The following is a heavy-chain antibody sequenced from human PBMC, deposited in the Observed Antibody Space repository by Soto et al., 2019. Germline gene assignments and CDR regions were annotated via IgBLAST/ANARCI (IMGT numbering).Heavy chain of an antibody. J-gene: IGHJ4*02. CDR1: GFTFSGSA. CDR2: IRSKANSYAT. V-gene: IGHV3-73*02. Sequence: EVQLVESGGGLVQPGGSLKLSCAASGFTFSGSAMHWVRQASGKGLEWVGRIRSKANSYATAYAASVKGRFTISRDDSKNTAYLQMNSLKTEDTAVYYCTMGGSYWGWGQGTLVTVSS. CDR3: TMGGSYWG. D-gene: IGHD1-26*01.